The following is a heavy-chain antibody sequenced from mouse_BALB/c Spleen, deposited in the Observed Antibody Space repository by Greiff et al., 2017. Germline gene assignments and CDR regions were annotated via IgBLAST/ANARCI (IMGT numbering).Heavy chain of an antibody. D-gene: IGHD3-3*01. CDR3: ARVGDEGFAY. J-gene: IGHJ3*01. CDR1: GYTFTDYN. Sequence: VQLQQSGPELVKPGASVKIPCKASGYTFTDYNMDWVKQSHGKSLEWIGDINPNNGGTAYNQKFKGKATLTADKSSSTAYMELRSLTSEDTAVYYCARVGDEGFAYWGQGTLVTVSA. V-gene: IGHV1-18*01. CDR2: INPNNGGT.